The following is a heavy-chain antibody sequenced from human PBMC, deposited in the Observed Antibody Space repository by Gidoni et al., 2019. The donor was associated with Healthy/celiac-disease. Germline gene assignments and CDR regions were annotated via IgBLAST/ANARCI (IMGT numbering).Heavy chain of an antibody. CDR1: GSTFSSYA. Sequence: EVQLVESGGGLVQPGGSLRLSCSASGSTFSSYAMHWVRTAPGKGLEYVSAISSNGGSTYYADSVKGRFTIARDNSKNTLYLQMSSLRAEDTAVYYCVKGGSTSCYSHFDYWGQGTLVTVSS. CDR2: ISSNGGST. J-gene: IGHJ4*02. CDR3: VKGGSTSCYSHFDY. V-gene: IGHV3-64D*06. D-gene: IGHD2-2*02.